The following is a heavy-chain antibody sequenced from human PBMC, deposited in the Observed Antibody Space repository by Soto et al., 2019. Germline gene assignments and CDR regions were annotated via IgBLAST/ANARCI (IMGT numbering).Heavy chain of an antibody. CDR3: ARHGYGDYDRPYYYYGMDV. V-gene: IGHV5-51*01. Sequence: EVQLVQSGAEVKKPGESLKISCKGSGYSFTSYWIGWVRQMPGKGLEWMGIIYPGDSDTRYSPSFQGQVTISADKSISPASLQWSSLKASDTAMYYCARHGYGDYDRPYYYYGMDVWGQGTTVTVSS. D-gene: IGHD4-17*01. CDR2: IYPGDSDT. J-gene: IGHJ6*02. CDR1: GYSFTSYW.